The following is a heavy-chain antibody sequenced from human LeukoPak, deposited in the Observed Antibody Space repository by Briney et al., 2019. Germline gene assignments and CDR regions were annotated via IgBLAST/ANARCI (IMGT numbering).Heavy chain of an antibody. Sequence: PGGSLRLSCAASGFTFSDYYMSWLRQAPGKGLVWVARIKGDGSSTIYADSVKGRFTISRDNSKNTLYLQTSSLRAEDTAVYYCARASTTVPNLLDHWGRGTLVTVSS. V-gene: IGHV3-74*01. CDR1: GFTFSDYY. D-gene: IGHD4-17*01. CDR2: IKGDGSST. CDR3: ARASTTVPNLLDH. J-gene: IGHJ4*02.